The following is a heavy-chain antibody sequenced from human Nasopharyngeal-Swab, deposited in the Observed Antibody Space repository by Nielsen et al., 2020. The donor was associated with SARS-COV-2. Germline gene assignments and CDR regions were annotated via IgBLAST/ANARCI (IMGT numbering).Heavy chain of an antibody. Sequence: GGSLRRCCAASGFTFSSYAMSWVRQAPGKGLEWVSAISGSGGTTYYADSVKGRFTISRDNSKNTLYLQMNSLRAEDTAVYYCAKDADSSGWFRYYFDYWGQGTLVTVSS. D-gene: IGHD6-19*01. CDR2: ISGSGGTT. CDR1: GFTFSSYA. CDR3: AKDADSSGWFRYYFDY. V-gene: IGHV3-23*01. J-gene: IGHJ4*02.